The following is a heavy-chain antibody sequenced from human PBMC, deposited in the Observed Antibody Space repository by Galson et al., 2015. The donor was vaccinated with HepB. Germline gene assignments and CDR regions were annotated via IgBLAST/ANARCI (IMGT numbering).Heavy chain of an antibody. V-gene: IGHV1-69*13. CDR1: GGTFSSYA. CDR3: ARAHSYRAGYYYYGMDV. J-gene: IGHJ6*02. Sequence: SVNVSCKASGGTFSSYAISWVRQAPGQGLEWMGGIIPIFGTANYAQKFQGRVTITADESTSTAYMEPSSLRSEDTAVYYCARAHSYRAGYYYYGMDVWGQGTTVTVSS. D-gene: IGHD3-16*01. CDR2: IIPIFGTA.